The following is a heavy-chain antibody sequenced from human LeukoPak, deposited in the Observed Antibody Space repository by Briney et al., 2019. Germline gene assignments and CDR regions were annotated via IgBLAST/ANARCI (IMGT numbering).Heavy chain of an antibody. Sequence: GSLRLSCAASGFTFSSYAIHWVRQAPGKGLEWVAVISYDGRNKYYADSVKGRFTISRDNAKNSLYLQMNSLRAEDTAVYYCARDEMYYYGSGTGYWGQGTLVTVSS. CDR3: ARDEMYYYGSGTGY. J-gene: IGHJ4*02. CDR2: ISYDGRNK. CDR1: GFTFSSYA. V-gene: IGHV3-30*04. D-gene: IGHD3-10*01.